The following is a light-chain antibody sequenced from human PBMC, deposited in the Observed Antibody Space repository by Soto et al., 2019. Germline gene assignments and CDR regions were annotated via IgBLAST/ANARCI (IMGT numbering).Light chain of an antibody. CDR3: QQYGSSLWT. Sequence: EIVLTQSPGTLSLSPGERATLSCRASQSVSSSYLAWYQQKPGQAPRLLIYGASSRATGIPDRFSCSGSGTDFTLTISRLEPEDFAVYYCQQYGSSLWTLGQGTKVEIK. V-gene: IGKV3-20*01. CDR2: GAS. J-gene: IGKJ1*01. CDR1: QSVSSSY.